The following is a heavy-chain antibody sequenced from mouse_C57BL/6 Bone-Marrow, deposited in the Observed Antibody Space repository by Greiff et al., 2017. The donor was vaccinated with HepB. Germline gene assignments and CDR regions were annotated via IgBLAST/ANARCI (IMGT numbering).Heavy chain of an antibody. Sequence: EVQGVESGGGLVKPGGSLKLSCAASGFTFSSYAMSWVRQTPEKRLEWVATISDGGSYTYYPDNVKGRFTISRDNAKNNLYLQMSHLKSEDTAMYYCASETVFAYWGQGTLVTVSA. D-gene: IGHD1-1*01. J-gene: IGHJ3*01. V-gene: IGHV5-4*01. CDR1: GFTFSSYA. CDR2: ISDGGSYT. CDR3: ASETVFAY.